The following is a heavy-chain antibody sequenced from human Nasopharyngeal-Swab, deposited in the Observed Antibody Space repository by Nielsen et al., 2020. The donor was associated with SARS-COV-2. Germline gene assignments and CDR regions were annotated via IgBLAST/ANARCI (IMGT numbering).Heavy chain of an antibody. V-gene: IGHV1-69*13. CDR1: GGTFSSYA. Sequence: SVKVSCKASGGTFSSYAISWVRPAPGPGLEWMGGIIPIFGTANYAQKFQGRVTITADESTSTAYMELSSLRSEDTAVYYCARDKAAAWPPWASWGVDYWGQGTLVTVSS. J-gene: IGHJ4*02. CDR2: IIPIFGTA. D-gene: IGHD6-13*01. CDR3: ARDKAAAWPPWASWGVDY.